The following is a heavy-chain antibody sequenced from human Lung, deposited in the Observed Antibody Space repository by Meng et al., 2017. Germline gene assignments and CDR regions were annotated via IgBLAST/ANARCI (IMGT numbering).Heavy chain of an antibody. V-gene: IGHV1-18*04. J-gene: IGHJ4*02. Sequence: QVHPVQSGGEGKKSGALGKVSCKSSDYTFTGYGVSWVRQAPGQGLEWMAWLGAHDGDRSHAPRFQGRVTVTADRLTATSFMELRNLRYDDTAVYYCARGTPGRSYSDFWGQGTLVTVSS. CDR3: ARGTPGRSYSDF. CDR2: LGAHDGDR. D-gene: IGHD3-10*01. CDR1: DYTFTGYG.